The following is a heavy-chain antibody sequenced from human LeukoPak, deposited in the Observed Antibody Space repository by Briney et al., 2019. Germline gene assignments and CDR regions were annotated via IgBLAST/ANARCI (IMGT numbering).Heavy chain of an antibody. Sequence: ASVKVSCKASGYTFTSYGISWVRQAPGQGLEWMGWISAYNGNTNYAQKLQGRVTMTTDTSTSTAYMGLRSLRSDDTAVYYCARESALSLKGIAAAGPDYWGQGTLVTVSS. CDR3: ARESALSLKGIAAAGPDY. D-gene: IGHD6-13*01. V-gene: IGHV1-18*01. CDR2: ISAYNGNT. CDR1: GYTFTSYG. J-gene: IGHJ4*02.